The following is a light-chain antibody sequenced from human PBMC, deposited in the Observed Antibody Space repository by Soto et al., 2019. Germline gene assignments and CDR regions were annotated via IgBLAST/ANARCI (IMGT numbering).Light chain of an antibody. CDR1: QSVSSIY. Sequence: EIVLTQSPGTLSLSPGERATLSCRASQSVSSIYFAWYQQKPGQAPRLLIYGASSRATVIPDRFSGSGSGTAFSLTISRLEPEDFAVYYCQQFGTSPPSTFGQGTRLEMK. CDR3: QQFGTSPPST. CDR2: GAS. J-gene: IGKJ5*01. V-gene: IGKV3-20*01.